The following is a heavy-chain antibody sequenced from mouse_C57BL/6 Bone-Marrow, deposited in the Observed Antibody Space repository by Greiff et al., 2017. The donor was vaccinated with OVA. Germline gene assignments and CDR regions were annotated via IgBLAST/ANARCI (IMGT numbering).Heavy chain of an antibody. V-gene: IGHV1-82*01. Sequence: LQQSGPELVKPGASVKISCKASGYAFSSSWMNWVKQRPGKGLEWIGRIYPGDGDTNYNGKFKGKATLTADKSSSTAYMQLSSLTSEDSAVYFCARGGGAWFDYWGQGTTLTVSS. J-gene: IGHJ2*01. CDR2: IYPGDGDT. CDR3: ARGGGAWFDY. CDR1: GYAFSSSW.